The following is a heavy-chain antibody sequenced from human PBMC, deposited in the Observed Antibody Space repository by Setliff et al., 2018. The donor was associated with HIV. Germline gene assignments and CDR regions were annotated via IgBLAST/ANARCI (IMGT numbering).Heavy chain of an antibody. D-gene: IGHD2-2*01. V-gene: IGHV1-46*01. CDR2: INPSAGST. Sequence: ASVKVSCKTSGYTFTSYFIHWVRQAPGQGLEWMGTINPSAGSTSYAQKFQGRVTMTRDTSTSTVYMELRSLRSDDTAVYYCARGTTPLGWFDPWGQGTLVTVSS. J-gene: IGHJ5*02. CDR1: GYTFTSYF. CDR3: ARGTTPLGWFDP.